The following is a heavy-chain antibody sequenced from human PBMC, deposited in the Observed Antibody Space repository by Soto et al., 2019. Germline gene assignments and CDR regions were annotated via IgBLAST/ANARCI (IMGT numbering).Heavy chain of an antibody. CDR2: IYYSGST. CDR3: ARHRGPMVRGVISNWFDP. Sequence: PSETLSLTCTVYGGAISSSSYYWGWIRQPPGKGLEWIGSIYYSGSTYYNPSLKSRVTISVDTSKNQFSLKLSSVTAADTAVYYCARHRGPMVRGVISNWFDPWGQGTLVTVSS. V-gene: IGHV4-39*01. D-gene: IGHD3-10*01. CDR1: GGAISSSSYY. J-gene: IGHJ5*02.